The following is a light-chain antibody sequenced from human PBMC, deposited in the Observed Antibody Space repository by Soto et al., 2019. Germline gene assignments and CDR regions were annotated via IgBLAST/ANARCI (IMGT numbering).Light chain of an antibody. CDR2: GAS. V-gene: IGKV3-20*01. Sequence: EIVLTQSPAILSVSPGERATLSCRASQSISRSLAWYQQKPGQAPRLLIYGASNRATGIPDRFSGSGSGTDFTLTISRLELEDFAVYYCQQYGSSGTFGQGTKVDIK. J-gene: IGKJ1*01. CDR3: QQYGSSGT. CDR1: QSISRS.